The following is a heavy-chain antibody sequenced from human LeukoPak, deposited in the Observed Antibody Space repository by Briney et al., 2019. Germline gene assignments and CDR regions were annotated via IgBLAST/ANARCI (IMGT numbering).Heavy chain of an antibody. Sequence: SETLSLTCNVSADSISSRSYYWGWIRQPPGKGLEWIGKIYYGRSYQWNSSLKSRVTISVDTSKNQFSLKLSSVTAADTAVYYCAPQSSSWHYLEYWGQGTLVTVSS. CDR1: ADSISSRSYY. J-gene: IGHJ4*02. CDR2: IYYGRSY. V-gene: IGHV4-39*01. D-gene: IGHD6-13*01. CDR3: APQSSSWHYLEY.